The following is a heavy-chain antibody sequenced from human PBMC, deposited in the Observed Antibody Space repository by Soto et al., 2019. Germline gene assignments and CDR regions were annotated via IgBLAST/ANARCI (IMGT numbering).Heavy chain of an antibody. D-gene: IGHD3-22*01. V-gene: IGHV4-39*01. CDR2: IYYSGNT. CDR1: GGSITSSSSY. CDR3: ARLWDYDSRAQDYYYYHGMDV. Sequence: PSETLSPTCAVSGGSITSSSSYWGWIRQPPGKGLEWIGSIYYSGNTYFSPSLHGRVTMSVDTSKNQFSLRLSSVTAADTAVYYCARLWDYDSRAQDYYYYHGMDVWGQGTTVTVSS. J-gene: IGHJ6*02.